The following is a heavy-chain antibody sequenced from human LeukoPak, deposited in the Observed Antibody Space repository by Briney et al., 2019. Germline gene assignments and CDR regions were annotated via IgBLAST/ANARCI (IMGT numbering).Heavy chain of an antibody. J-gene: IGHJ4*02. CDR1: GGSISSSNW. CDR3: AKDQRWESPHYLDS. CDR2: IYHSGST. Sequence: SGTLSLTCAVSGGSISSSNWWSWVRQPPGKGLEWIGEIYHSGSTNYNPSLKSRVTISVDKSKNQFSLKLSSVTAADTAVYYCAKDQRWESPHYLDSWGQGTLVTVSS. V-gene: IGHV4-4*02. D-gene: IGHD1-26*01.